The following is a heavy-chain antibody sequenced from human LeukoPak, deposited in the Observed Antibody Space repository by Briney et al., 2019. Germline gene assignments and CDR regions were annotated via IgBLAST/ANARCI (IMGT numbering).Heavy chain of an antibody. CDR2: IYPGDSDT. D-gene: IGHD6-6*01. Sequence: LGESLKISCKGSGYSFSSYWIAWVRQMPGKGLEWMGIIYPGDSDTRYSPSFQGQVTISADKSISTAYLHWSSLKASDTAMYYCARSSHTSSPLDYWGQGTLVTVSS. CDR3: ARSSHTSSPLDY. J-gene: IGHJ4*02. V-gene: IGHV5-51*01. CDR1: GYSFSSYW.